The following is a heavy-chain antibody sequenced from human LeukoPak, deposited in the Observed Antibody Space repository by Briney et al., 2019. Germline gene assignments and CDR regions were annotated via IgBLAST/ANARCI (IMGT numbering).Heavy chain of an antibody. V-gene: IGHV4-4*07. D-gene: IGHD3-10*01. J-gene: IGHJ4*02. Sequence: SETLSLTCTVSGGSISSYYWSWIRQPAGTALEWIGRIYTSGTITYNPSLKSRVTMSVDTSKNQFSLKLSSVTAADTAVYYCARDLIVPVGMTGSGSYSTDYWGQGTLVTVSS. CDR2: IYTSGTI. CDR3: ARDLIVPVGMTGSGSYSTDY. CDR1: GGSISSYY.